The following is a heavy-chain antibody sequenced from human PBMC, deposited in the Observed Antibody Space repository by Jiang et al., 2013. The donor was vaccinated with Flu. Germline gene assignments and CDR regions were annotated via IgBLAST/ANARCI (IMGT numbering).Heavy chain of an antibody. D-gene: IGHD7-27*01. CDR1: GGSISSYY. J-gene: IGHJ2*01. CDR3: ARHKGLELGNWYFDL. CDR2: IFYIGST. V-gene: IGHV4-59*08. Sequence: GLVKPSETLSLTCTVSGGSISSYYWSWIRQPPGKGLEWIGYIFYIGSTSNNPSLTSRVTISIDTSRNQFSLKLSSVTAADTAVYYCARHKGLELGNWYFDLWGRGTLVTVSS.